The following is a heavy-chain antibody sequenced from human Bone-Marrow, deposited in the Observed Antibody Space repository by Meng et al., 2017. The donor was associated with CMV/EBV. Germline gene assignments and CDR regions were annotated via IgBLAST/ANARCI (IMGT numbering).Heavy chain of an antibody. CDR2: ISAYNGNT. Sequence: ASVKVSCKASGYTFTSYGISWVRQAPGQGLEWMGWISAYNGNTNYAQKLQGRVTMTTDTSTSTAYMELRSLRSADTAVYYCARDYYDSSGYHYYYYGMDVWGQGTTVTVSS. CDR1: GYTFTSYG. J-gene: IGHJ6*02. CDR3: ARDYYDSSGYHYYYYGMDV. D-gene: IGHD3-22*01. V-gene: IGHV1-18*01.